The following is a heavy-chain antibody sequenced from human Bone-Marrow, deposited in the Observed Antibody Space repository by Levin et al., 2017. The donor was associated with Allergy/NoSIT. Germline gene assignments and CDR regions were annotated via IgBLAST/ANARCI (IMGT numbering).Heavy chain of an antibody. V-gene: IGHV2-5*02. CDR3: AHRRPPSAGDGFEY. CDR2: IYWDDGK. Sequence: VSGPTLVKPTQTLTLTCTFSGFSLSTNLVGVGWFRQPPEMGLEWLGIIYWDDGKYYNPSLRSRLTITKDTSKNQVILTMTNVDPVDTGTYYCAHRRPPSAGDGFEYWGQGTLSPSPQ. CDR1: GFSLSTNLVG. J-gene: IGHJ4*02. D-gene: IGHD2-21*02.